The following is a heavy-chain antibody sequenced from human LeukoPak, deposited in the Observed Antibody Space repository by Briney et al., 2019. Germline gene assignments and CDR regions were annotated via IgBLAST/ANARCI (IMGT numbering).Heavy chain of an antibody. V-gene: IGHV3-21*01. Sequence: GTPTLTCAAYGFTFSSYNLIWVRQAPGKGLEWVSSISSSSYIYYADSVKGRFTISRDNAKNSLYLQMSSLRAEDTAVYYCARAGDTMVRGVIIHYFDYRGQGTLVTVSS. J-gene: IGHJ4*02. D-gene: IGHD3-10*01. CDR1: GFTFSSYN. CDR3: ARAGDTMVRGVIIHYFDY. CDR2: ISSSSYI.